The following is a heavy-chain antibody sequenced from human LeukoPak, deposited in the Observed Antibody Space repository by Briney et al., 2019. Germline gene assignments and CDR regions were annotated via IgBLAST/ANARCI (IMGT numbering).Heavy chain of an antibody. CDR3: ARVPRSYYYYYYMDV. CDR1: GGSISGYH. J-gene: IGHJ6*03. CDR2: IYYSGSS. V-gene: IGHV4-59*01. Sequence: PSETLSLTCNVSGGSISGYHWSWIRQPPGKGLEWLGYIYYSGSSNYNPSLKSRVTMSADTSKNQFSLKLSSVTAAGTAVYYCARVPRSYYYYYYMDVWGKGTTVTVSS.